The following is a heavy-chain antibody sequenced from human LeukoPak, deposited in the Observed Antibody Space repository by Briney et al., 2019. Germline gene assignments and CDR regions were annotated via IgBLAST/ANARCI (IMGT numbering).Heavy chain of an antibody. D-gene: IGHD6-25*01. CDR1: GYTFTMHG. J-gene: IGHJ4*02. CDR2: ISPYNGKS. V-gene: IGHV1-18*01. CDR3: AKGAATDRLIPPID. Sequence: ASVKVSCKASGYTFTMHGITWVRQAPGQGLEWVGWISPYNGKSNYARKLQDRVTMTTDISTSTAYLELRSLKSDDTAVYYCAKGAATDRLIPPIDWGQGTLVIVSS.